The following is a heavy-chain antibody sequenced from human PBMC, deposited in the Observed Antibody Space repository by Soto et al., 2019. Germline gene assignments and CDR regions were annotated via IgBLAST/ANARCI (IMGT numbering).Heavy chain of an antibody. V-gene: IGHV1-69*01. CDR1: GGTFSSYA. CDR2: IIPIFGTA. J-gene: IGHJ3*02. Sequence: QVQLVQSGAEVKKPGSSVKVSCKASGGTFSSYAISWVRQAAGQGLEWMGGIIPIFGTANYAQKFQGRVTITADDCTSTAYMELRSLRSEDMAVYYWARLPTRGYSCGIMGGAFDIWGQGTLVTVSS. CDR3: ARLPTRGYSCGIMGGAFDI. D-gene: IGHD5-18*01.